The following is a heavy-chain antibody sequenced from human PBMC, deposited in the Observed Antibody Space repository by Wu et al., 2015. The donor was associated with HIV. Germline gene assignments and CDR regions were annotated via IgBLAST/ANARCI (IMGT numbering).Heavy chain of an antibody. J-gene: IGHJ3*02. D-gene: IGHD6-19*01. V-gene: IGHV1-8*01. CDR1: GYTFTSYD. CDR3: ARSLVVAGTTYDIFDT. Sequence: QVQLVQSGAEVKKPGASVKVSCKASGYTFTSYDINWVRQATGQGLEWMGWMNPDSGSTHYAQKFQGRVTMTRGTSINTAYMDLSGLKFDDTAVYFCARSLVVAGTTYDIFDTWGQGTMLTV. CDR2: MNPDSGST.